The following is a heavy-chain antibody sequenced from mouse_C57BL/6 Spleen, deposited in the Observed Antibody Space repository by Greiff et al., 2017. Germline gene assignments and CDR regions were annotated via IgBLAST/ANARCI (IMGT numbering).Heavy chain of an antibody. CDR1: GYTFTSYW. J-gene: IGHJ2*01. CDR2: IDPSDSYT. V-gene: IGHV1-50*01. CDR3: SSDYGSYFDY. Sequence: QVQLQQPGAELVKPGASVKLSCKASGYTFTSYWMQWVKQRPGQGLEWIGEIDPSDSYTNYNQKFKGKATLTVDTSSSTAYMQLSSLTSEDSAVYDCSSDYGSYFDYWGQGTTLTVSS. D-gene: IGHD1-1*01.